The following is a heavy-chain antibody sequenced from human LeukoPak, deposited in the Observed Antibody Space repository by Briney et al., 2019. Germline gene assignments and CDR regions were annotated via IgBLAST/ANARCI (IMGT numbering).Heavy chain of an antibody. CDR3: AKSSGYYYDSSGYAPFDY. CDR2: ISWDGGST. J-gene: IGHJ4*02. V-gene: IGHV3-43D*03. Sequence: GGSLRLSCAASGFTFDDYAMHWVRQAPGKGLEWVSLISWDGGSTYYADSVKGRFTISRDNSKNSLYLQMNSLRAEDTALYYCAKSSGYYYDSSGYAPFDYWGQGTLVTVSS. CDR1: GFTFDDYA. D-gene: IGHD3-22*01.